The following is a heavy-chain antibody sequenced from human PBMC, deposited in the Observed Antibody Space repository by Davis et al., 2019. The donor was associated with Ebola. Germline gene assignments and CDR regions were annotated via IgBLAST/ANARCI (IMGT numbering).Heavy chain of an antibody. D-gene: IGHD2-2*01. CDR3: AKDVFRDVVVPAGV. V-gene: IGHV3-30*18. CDR1: GFTFSSYG. CDR2: ISYDGSNK. Sequence: GGSLRLSCAASGFTFSSYGMHWVRQAPGKGLKWVAVISYDGSNKYYADSVKGRFTISRDNSKNTLYLQMNSLRAEDTAVYYCAKDVFRDVVVPAGVWGKGTTVTVSS. J-gene: IGHJ6*04.